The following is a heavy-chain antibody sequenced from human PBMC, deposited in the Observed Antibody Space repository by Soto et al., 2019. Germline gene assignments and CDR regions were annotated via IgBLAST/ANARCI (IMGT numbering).Heavy chain of an antibody. V-gene: IGHV3-30-3*01. D-gene: IGHD5-12*01. CDR1: GFTFSSYA. J-gene: IGHJ4*02. CDR3: ARGSGYESDRVDY. Sequence: GGSLRLSCAASGFTFSSYAMHWVRQAPGKGLEWVAVISYDGSKKYYADSVKGRFTISRDNYKNTLYLQMNSLRAEDTAVCYCARGSGYESDRVDYRGQGTLVTVSS. CDR2: ISYDGSKK.